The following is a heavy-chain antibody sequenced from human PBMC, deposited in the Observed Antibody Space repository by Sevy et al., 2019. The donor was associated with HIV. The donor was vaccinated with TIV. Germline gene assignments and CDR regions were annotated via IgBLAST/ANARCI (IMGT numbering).Heavy chain of an antibody. D-gene: IGHD6-19*01. Sequence: SETLSLTCTVSGASISSSGYYWGWIRQPPGKGLEWIASINYNGITFYNPSLKSRVTISADTSKNQFSLRLSSVTAADSSIYFCVGPKLTSTNGWHYLDYWGQGTVVTVSS. J-gene: IGHJ4*02. CDR2: INYNGIT. CDR3: VGPKLTSTNGWHYLDY. V-gene: IGHV4-39*01. CDR1: GASISSSGYY.